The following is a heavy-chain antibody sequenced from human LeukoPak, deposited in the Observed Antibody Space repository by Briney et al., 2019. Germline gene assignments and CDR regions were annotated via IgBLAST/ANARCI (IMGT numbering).Heavy chain of an antibody. J-gene: IGHJ5*02. CDR1: GFILSDHY. V-gene: IGHV3-72*01. Sequence: GGSLRLSCAASGFILSDHYIDWVRQAPGKGLEWVGRTRNRANSYTTEYAASVKGRFTISRDDPKNLLYLQMNSLKSEDTAVYYCGRSGRYRPSDLWGQGTLVTVSS. CDR2: TRNRANSYTT. D-gene: IGHD1-26*01. CDR3: GRSGRYRPSDL.